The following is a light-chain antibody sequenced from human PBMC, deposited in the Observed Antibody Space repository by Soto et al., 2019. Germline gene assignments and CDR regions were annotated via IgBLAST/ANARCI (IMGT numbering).Light chain of an antibody. J-gene: IGLJ2*01. CDR3: SSYRSGTTPRV. CDR2: EVF. CDR1: NSDVGGYNY. Sequence: QSALTQPASVSGSPGQSITISCTGTNSDVGGYNYVSWYQQHPGKAPKLLIYEVFNRPSGVSNRFSGSRSGNTASLTISGLQAEDEAYYYCSSYRSGTTPRVFGGGTKLTVL. V-gene: IGLV2-14*01.